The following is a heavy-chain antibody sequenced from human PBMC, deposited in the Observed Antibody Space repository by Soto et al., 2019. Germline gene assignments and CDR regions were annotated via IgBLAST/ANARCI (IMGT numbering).Heavy chain of an antibody. Sequence: PGGSLRLSCAASGFTFSSYAMHWVRQAPGKGLEYVSAISSNGGSIYYGNSVKGRFTISRDNSKNTLYLQMNSLRAEDTAVYYCARDTRQLDSNGYSPDHFDYWSQGTLGSVS. CDR3: ARDTRQLDSNGYSPDHFDY. J-gene: IGHJ4*02. D-gene: IGHD3-22*01. CDR2: ISSNGGSI. CDR1: GFTFSSYA. V-gene: IGHV3-64*01.